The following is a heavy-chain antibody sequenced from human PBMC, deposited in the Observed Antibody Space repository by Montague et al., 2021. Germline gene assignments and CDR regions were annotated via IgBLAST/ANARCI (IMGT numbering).Heavy chain of an antibody. J-gene: IGHJ6*03. CDR3: ARERDRYYYMDI. Sequence: SETLSLTCTVSRSLTNSDYYCGWIRPPPGKGLEWMVSVSHGGRTYYNPSLKSRVTISVDTSNNHSSLKLSSVTAADTAMYYCARERDRYYYMDIWGKGTTITVSS. V-gene: IGHV4-38-2*02. CDR1: RSLTNSDYY. CDR2: VSHGGRT.